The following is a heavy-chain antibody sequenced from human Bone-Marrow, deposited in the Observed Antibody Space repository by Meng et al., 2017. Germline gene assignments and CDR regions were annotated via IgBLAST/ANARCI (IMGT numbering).Heavy chain of an antibody. CDR1: GFSFTDAW. CDR2: IKSNSDGGTT. D-gene: IGHD6-13*01. Sequence: EVELGESGGGLVKAWGSLRLSCVASGFSFTDAWMSWVRQAPGKGLEWVGRIKSNSDGGTTDYAAPVKGRFTISRDDSKNTLYLQMNSLITEDTAVYFCATGAAAADHWGQGTLVTVSS. CDR3: ATGAAAADH. V-gene: IGHV3-15*01. J-gene: IGHJ4*02.